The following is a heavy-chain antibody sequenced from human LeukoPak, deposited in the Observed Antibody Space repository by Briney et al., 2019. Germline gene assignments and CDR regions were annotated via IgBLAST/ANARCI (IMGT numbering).Heavy chain of an antibody. CDR1: GGSFSGYY. D-gene: IGHD6-13*01. V-gene: IGHV4-34*01. J-gene: IGHJ4*02. CDR3: ARTIILTSSSWYDY. Sequence: SETLSLTCAVYGGSFSGYYWSWIRQPPGKGLEWIGEINHSGSTNYNPSLKSRVTISVDTSKNQFSLKLSSVTAADTAEYYCARTIILTSSSWYDYWGQGTLVTVSS. CDR2: INHSGST.